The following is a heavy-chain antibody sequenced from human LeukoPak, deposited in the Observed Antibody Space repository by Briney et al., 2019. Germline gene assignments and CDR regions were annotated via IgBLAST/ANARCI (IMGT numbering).Heavy chain of an antibody. Sequence: GGSLRLSCAASGFTFSSYAMSWVRQAPGKGLEWVSTMSGSGGKTYYADSVKGRFTISRDNSKNTLYLQMNSLRAEDTAVYYCAKDRSNLTTVSDHWGQGTLVTVSS. CDR1: GFTFSSYA. D-gene: IGHD4-11*01. V-gene: IGHV3-23*01. CDR3: AKDRSNLTTVSDH. J-gene: IGHJ4*02. CDR2: MSGSGGKT.